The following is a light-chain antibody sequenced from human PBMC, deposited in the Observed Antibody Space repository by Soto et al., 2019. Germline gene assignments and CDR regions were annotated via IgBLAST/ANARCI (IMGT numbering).Light chain of an antibody. V-gene: IGKV2-28*01. CDR2: WGS. J-gene: IGKJ5*01. CDR1: QSLLHSSGNNY. CDR3: MPAQQTPIT. Sequence: DIVMTQSPLSLPVTPGEPASMSCRSSQSLLHSSGNNYLDWYVQKPGQSPQLLIYWGSYRASGVPDRFSGSGSGTDFTLKISRVEAEDVGIYYCMPAQQTPITFCQGTRLAIK.